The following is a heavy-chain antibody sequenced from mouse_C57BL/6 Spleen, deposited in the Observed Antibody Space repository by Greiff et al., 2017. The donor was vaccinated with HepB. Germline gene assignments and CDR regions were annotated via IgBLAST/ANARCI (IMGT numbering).Heavy chain of an antibody. V-gene: IGHV5-4*03. J-gene: IGHJ2*01. CDR3: ARGGYDYDAFDY. CDR1: GFTFSSYA. CDR2: ISDGGSYT. Sequence: EVMLVESGGGLVKPGGSLKLSCAASGFTFSSYAMSWVRQTPEKRLEWVATISDGGSYTYYPDNVKGRFTISRDNAKNNLYLQMSHLKSEDTAMYYCARGGYDYDAFDYWGQGTTLTVSS. D-gene: IGHD2-4*01.